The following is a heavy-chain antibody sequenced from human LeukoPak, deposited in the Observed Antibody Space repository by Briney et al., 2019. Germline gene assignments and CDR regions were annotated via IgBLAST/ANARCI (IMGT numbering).Heavy chain of an antibody. Sequence: GASVKVSCKVSGCTLTELSMHWVRQAPGKGLEWMGGFDPEDGETIYAQKFQGRVTMAEDTSTDTAYMELSSLRSEDTAVYYCATDRLVRGVMVYWGQGTLVTVSS. CDR1: GCTLTELS. V-gene: IGHV1-24*01. CDR2: FDPEDGET. CDR3: ATDRLVRGVMVY. D-gene: IGHD3-10*01. J-gene: IGHJ4*02.